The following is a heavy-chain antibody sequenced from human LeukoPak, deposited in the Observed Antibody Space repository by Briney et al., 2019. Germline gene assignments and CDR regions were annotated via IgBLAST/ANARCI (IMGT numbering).Heavy chain of an antibody. CDR1: GFTFSSYW. Sequence: GGTLRLSCAASGFTFSSYWMSWVRQAPGKGLEGGANINQDGSDKNYADSVKGRFTVSRDNAKNSLYLQMNSLRAEDTDVYYCARFSRTNIGYWGRGILVTVSS. CDR3: ARFSRTNIGY. CDR2: INQDGSDK. J-gene: IGHJ4*02. V-gene: IGHV3-7*01. D-gene: IGHD1/OR15-1a*01.